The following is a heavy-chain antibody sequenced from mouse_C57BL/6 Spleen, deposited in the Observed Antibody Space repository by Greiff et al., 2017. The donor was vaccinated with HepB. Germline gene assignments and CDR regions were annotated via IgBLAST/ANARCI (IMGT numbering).Heavy chain of an antibody. CDR2: IWRGGST. V-gene: IGHV2-5*01. J-gene: IGHJ4*01. CDR1: GFSFTSYG. CDR3: AKIKNQFGTGAMDY. Sequence: QVQLKESGPGLVQPSQCLSITCTVSGFSFTSYGVHWVRQSPGKGLEWLGEIWRGGSTDYNAAFMSRLSIIKDNSKSQVFFKMNSLQADDTAIYYCAKIKNQFGTGAMDYWGQGTSVTVSS. D-gene: IGHD4-1*01.